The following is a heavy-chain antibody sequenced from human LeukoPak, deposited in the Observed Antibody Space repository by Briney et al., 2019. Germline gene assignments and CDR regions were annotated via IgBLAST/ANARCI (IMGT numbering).Heavy chain of an antibody. V-gene: IGHV1-2*06. CDR2: INPNGGGT. CDR1: GYTFIDYY. CDR3: ARGRVGATDY. D-gene: IGHD1-26*01. J-gene: IGHJ4*02. Sequence: ASVKVSCKASGYTFIDYYIHWVRQAPGQGLEWMGRINPNGGGTNYAQKFQGRVTMTRDTSISTAYMEVSRLTSNDTAVYYCARGRVGATDYWGQGTLVTVSS.